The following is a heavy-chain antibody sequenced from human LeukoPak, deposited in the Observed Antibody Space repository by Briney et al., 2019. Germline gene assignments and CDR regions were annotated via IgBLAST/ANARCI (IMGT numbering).Heavy chain of an antibody. V-gene: IGHV4-39*07. D-gene: IGHD6-25*01. J-gene: IGHJ4*02. CDR1: GGSISSSSYY. Sequence: SETLSLTCTVSGGSISSSSYYWGWIRQPPGKGLEWIGSIYYSGSTYYNPSLKSRVTISVDTSKNQFSLKLSSVTAADTAVYYCARGAGYSSELFEYWGQGTLVTVSS. CDR2: IYYSGST. CDR3: ARGAGYSSELFEY.